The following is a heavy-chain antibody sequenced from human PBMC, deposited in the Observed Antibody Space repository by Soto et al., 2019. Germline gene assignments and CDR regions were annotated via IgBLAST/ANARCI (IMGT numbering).Heavy chain of an antibody. CDR2: IYKSGTT. CDR3: ARSLSASSAWFDP. CDR1: ADYINRGDYY. D-gene: IGHD6-6*01. V-gene: IGHV4-30-4*08. J-gene: IGHJ5*02. Sequence: QVHLEESGPGLVKPSETLSLTCTVSADYINRGDYYWTWIRQSPGKGLEWMAYIYKSGTTYYNPSLTNRLLISIGTSTNRFSLQVTSVTAADTALYYCARSLSASSAWFDPRCQATLVTVSS.